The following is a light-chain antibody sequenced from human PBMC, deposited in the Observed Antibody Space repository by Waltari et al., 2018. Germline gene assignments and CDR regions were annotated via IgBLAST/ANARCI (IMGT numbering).Light chain of an antibody. CDR2: EVN. Sequence: QSALTQPASVSGSPGQSITISCTGTSRDVGAHDFVSWSQHPPGKAPKVMIYEVNTRPSGVPDRFSGSKSGNTASLTVSGLQAEDEADYYCSSSAGSKNLVFGGGTKLTVL. J-gene: IGLJ2*01. CDR3: SSSAGSKNLV. V-gene: IGLV2-8*01. CDR1: SRDVGAHDF.